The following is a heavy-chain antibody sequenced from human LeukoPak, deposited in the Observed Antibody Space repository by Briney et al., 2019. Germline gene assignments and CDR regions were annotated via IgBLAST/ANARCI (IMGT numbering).Heavy chain of an antibody. CDR2: IYYSGST. V-gene: IGHV4-59*12. D-gene: IGHD2-15*01. J-gene: IGHJ6*02. Sequence: KTSETLSLTCTVSGGSISSYYWSWIRQPPGKGLEWIGYIYYSGSTNYNPSLKSRVTISVDTSKNQFSLKLSSVTAADTAVYYCARDKGRYCSGGSCPYYYYGMDVWGQGTTVTVSS. CDR1: GGSISSYY. CDR3: ARDKGRYCSGGSCPYYYYGMDV.